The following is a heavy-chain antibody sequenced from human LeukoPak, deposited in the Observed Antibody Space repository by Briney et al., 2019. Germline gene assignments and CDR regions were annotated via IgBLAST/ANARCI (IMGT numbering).Heavy chain of an antibody. Sequence: SQILSLTCTVSGGSISSGGYYWSWIRQHPGKGLEWIGYIYYSGSTYYNPSLKSRVTISVDTSKNQFSLKLSSVTAADTAVYYCARGEYQLLYSSSWYFDLWGRGTLVTVSS. CDR3: ARGEYQLLYSSSWYFDL. CDR2: IYYSGST. J-gene: IGHJ2*01. CDR1: GGSISSGGYY. V-gene: IGHV4-31*03. D-gene: IGHD2-2*02.